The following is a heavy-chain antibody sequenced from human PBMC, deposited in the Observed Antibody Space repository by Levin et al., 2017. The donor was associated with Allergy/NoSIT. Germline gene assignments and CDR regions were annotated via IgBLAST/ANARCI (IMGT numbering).Heavy chain of an antibody. D-gene: IGHD6-19*01. CDR3: ARDRRSGWYEEFDY. J-gene: IGHJ4*02. CDR2: IRDSGDRT. Sequence: QAGGSLRLSCAASGFSFSSFAMNWVRQAPGKGLEWISGIRDSGDRTYYADSVKGRFTISRDNSKNTVYLQMNSLRVEDTAVYYCARDRRSGWYEEFDYWGQGTLVAVSS. V-gene: IGHV3-23*01. CDR1: GFSFSSFA.